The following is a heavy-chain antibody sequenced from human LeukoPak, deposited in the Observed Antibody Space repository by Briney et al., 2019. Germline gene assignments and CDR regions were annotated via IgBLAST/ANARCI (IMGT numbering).Heavy chain of an antibody. CDR3: ARVYYPTSDESRLHGMDV. J-gene: IGHJ6*02. D-gene: IGHD3-10*01. CDR2: IRSEGRPT. CDR1: GFSINGYW. Sequence: GGSLRLSCTASGFSINGYWIHWDRQAPGKGLVWVSRIRSEGRPTDYADLVKGRFTVSRDNAKNTAYLEMNSLTADDTAVYYCARVYYPTSDESRLHGMDVWGHGTKVTVSS. V-gene: IGHV3-74*01.